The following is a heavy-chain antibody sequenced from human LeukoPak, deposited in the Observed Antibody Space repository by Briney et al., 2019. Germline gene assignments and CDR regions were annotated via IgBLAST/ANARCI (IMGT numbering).Heavy chain of an antibody. D-gene: IGHD3-10*01. V-gene: IGHV1-18*01. CDR1: GYTFTSYG. CDR2: ISAYNGNT. CDR3: ARSVNGYYSRDYYGSEGGATDY. J-gene: IGHJ4*02. Sequence: ASVKVSCKASGYTFTSYGISWVRQAPGQGLEWMGWISAYNGNTNYAQKLQGRVTMTTDTSTSTAYMELRSLRSDDTAVYYCARSVNGYYSRDYYGSEGGATDYWGQGTLVTVSS.